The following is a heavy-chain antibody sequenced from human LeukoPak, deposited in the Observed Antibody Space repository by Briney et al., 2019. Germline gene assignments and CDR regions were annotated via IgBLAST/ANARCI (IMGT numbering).Heavy chain of an antibody. Sequence: ASVKVSCKASGYTFTSYGISWVRQAPGQGPELMGWISAYNGNTNYAQKLQGRVTMTTDTSTSTAYMELRRLRSDDTAVYYCAGEYSSSWGGSYYYYVDVWGKGTTVTVSS. CDR3: AGEYSSSWGGSYYYYVDV. CDR1: GYTFTSYG. J-gene: IGHJ6*03. D-gene: IGHD6-13*01. CDR2: ISAYNGNT. V-gene: IGHV1-18*01.